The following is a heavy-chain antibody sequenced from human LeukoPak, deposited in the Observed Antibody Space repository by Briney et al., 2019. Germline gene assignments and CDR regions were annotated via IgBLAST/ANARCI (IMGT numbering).Heavy chain of an antibody. CDR1: GFTFSSYA. Sequence: GGSLRLSCAASGFTFSSYAVSWVRQAPGKGLEWASAISGSGGSTYYADSVKGRFTISRDNSKNTLYLQMNSLRAEDTAVYYCAKFPGGIFDYWGQGTLVTVSS. CDR2: ISGSGGST. J-gene: IGHJ4*02. D-gene: IGHD1-26*01. V-gene: IGHV3-23*01. CDR3: AKFPGGIFDY.